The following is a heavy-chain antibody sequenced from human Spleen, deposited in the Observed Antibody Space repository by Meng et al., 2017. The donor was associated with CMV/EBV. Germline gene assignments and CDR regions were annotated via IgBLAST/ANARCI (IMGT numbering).Heavy chain of an antibody. D-gene: IGHD1-1*01. CDR3: ARVGTRSYYYFDY. J-gene: IGHJ4*02. Sequence: ASVKVSCKASGYTFTDYRIHWVRQAPGQGLVWLGWINPNSGGTNSPQRFQGRVTMTRDTSISTAYMELSRLRSDDTAVYYCARVGTRSYYYFDYWGQGTLVTVSS. V-gene: IGHV1-2*02. CDR2: INPNSGGT. CDR1: GYTFTDYR.